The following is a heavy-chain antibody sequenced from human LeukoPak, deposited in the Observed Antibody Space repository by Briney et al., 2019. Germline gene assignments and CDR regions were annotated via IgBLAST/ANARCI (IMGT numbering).Heavy chain of an antibody. CDR3: ARPEGDFWSGYYT. D-gene: IGHD3-3*01. CDR2: IYYSGST. CDR1: GGSISSYY. J-gene: IGHJ4*02. Sequence: PSETLSLTCTVSGGSISSYYWSWIRQPPGKGLEWIGYIYYSGSTNYNPSLKSRVTISVDTSKNQFSLKLSSVTAADTAVYYCARPEGDFWSGYYTWGQGTLVTVSS. V-gene: IGHV4-59*01.